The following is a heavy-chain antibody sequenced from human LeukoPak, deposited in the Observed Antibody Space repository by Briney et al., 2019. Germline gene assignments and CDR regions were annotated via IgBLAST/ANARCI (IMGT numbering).Heavy chain of an antibody. CDR2: ISGSGGST. CDR1: GFTFSSYA. V-gene: IGHV3-23*01. J-gene: IGHJ4*02. D-gene: IGHD3-10*01. CDR3: AKDPLHYVSGSLYQRDY. Sequence: GGSLRLSCAASGFTFSSYAMSWVRQAPGKGLEWVSAISGSGGSTYYADSVKGRFTISRDNSENTLYLQMNSLRAEDMAIYYCAKDPLHYVSGSLYQRDYWGQGTLVTVSS.